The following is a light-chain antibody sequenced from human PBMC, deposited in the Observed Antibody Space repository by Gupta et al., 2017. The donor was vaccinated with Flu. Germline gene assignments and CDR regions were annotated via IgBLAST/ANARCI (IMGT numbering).Light chain of an antibody. J-gene: IGLJ1*01. CDR2: QDS. CDR1: KLWDKY. V-gene: IGLV3-1*01. CDR3: QAWASDTYV. Sequence: CSGDKLWDKYTCWYQQKPGQSPVVVIYQDSQRPSGIPERFSGSNSGNTATLTITGTQAIDEADYYCQAWASDTYVFGSGTKVTVL.